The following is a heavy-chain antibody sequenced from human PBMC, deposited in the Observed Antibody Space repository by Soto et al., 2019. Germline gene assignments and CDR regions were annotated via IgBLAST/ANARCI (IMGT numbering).Heavy chain of an antibody. CDR3: ATLVPAAIMNAFDI. V-gene: IGHV3-53*04. CDR1: GFTVSSNY. J-gene: IGHJ3*02. CDR2: IYSGGST. Sequence: EVQLVESGGGLVQPGGSLRLSCAASGFTVSSNYMSWVRQAPGKGLEWVSVIYSGGSTYYADSVKGRFTISRHNSKNTLYLQMNSLRAEDTAVYYYATLVPAAIMNAFDIWGQGTMVTVSS. D-gene: IGHD2-2*01.